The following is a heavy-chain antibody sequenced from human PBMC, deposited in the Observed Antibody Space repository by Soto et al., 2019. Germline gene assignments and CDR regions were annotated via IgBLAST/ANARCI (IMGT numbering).Heavy chain of an antibody. CDR3: ARIESIARNWFDP. CDR2: IDPVDSYA. D-gene: IGHD6-13*01. J-gene: IGHJ5*02. CDR1: GFSFTNYW. Sequence: GESLKISCKTSGFSFTNYWITWVRQVPGKGLEWMGNIDPVDSYANYSPSFQGHVTFSVDTSISTAFLHWSSLKASDSATYFCARIESIARNWFDPWGQGTLVTVSS. V-gene: IGHV5-10-1*01.